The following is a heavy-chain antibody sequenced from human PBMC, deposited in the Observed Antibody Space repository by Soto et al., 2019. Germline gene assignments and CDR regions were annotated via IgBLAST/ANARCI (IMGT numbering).Heavy chain of an antibody. D-gene: IGHD6-13*01. CDR3: ARDQGYSGIWSRDDAFDI. CDR1: GGTFSSYA. V-gene: IGHV1-69*01. CDR2: IISIFGTA. Sequence: QVQLVQSGAEVKKPGSSVKVSCKASGGTFSSYAISWVRQAPGQGLEWMGGIISIFGTANYAQKFQGRVTITADESTRTPFKELRSQRSEHTAVYYCARDQGYSGIWSRDDAFDIWGPGTMVTVSS. J-gene: IGHJ3*02.